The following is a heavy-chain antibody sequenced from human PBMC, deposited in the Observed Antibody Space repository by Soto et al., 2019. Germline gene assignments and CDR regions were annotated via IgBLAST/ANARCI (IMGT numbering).Heavy chain of an antibody. CDR2: IRSKANSYAT. D-gene: IGHD5-12*01. V-gene: IGHV3-73*01. Sequence: GGSLRLSCAASGFTFSGSAMHWVRQASGKGLEWVGRIRSKANSYATAYAASVKGRFTISRDDSKNTAYLQMNSLKTEDTAVYYCARDARDGYNSCYFDYWGQGTLVTVS. CDR3: ARDARDGYNSCYFDY. J-gene: IGHJ4*02. CDR1: GFTFSGSA.